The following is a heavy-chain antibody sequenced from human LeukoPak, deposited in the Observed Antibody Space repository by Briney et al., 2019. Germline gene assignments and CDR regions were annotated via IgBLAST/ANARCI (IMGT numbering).Heavy chain of an antibody. CDR2: IQYDENKK. V-gene: IGHV3-30*02. CDR1: GFTFSQYG. CDR3: ARDVAWYSTRASWSYFGF. D-gene: IGHD6-13*01. J-gene: IGHJ4*02. Sequence: GGSLRLSCEASGFTFSQYGMHWVRQAPGKGLDWVGFIQYDENKKSYSDSVKGRFTVSRDNSKNTLFLQMNRLRVEDTAVYSGARDVAWYSTRASWSYFGFWGQGTLVTVSS.